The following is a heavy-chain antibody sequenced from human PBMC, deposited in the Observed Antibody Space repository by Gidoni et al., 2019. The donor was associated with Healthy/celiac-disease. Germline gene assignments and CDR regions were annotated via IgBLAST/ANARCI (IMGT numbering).Heavy chain of an antibody. CDR1: GYTFPGYY. Sequence: QVQLVQSGAEVKKPGASLKVSCKASGYTFPGYYLHWVRQAPGQGLEWMGWINPNSGGTNYAQKFQGRVTMTRDTSISTAYMELSRLRSDDTAVYYCARARGYCSSTSCYTIWFDPWGQGTLVTVSS. CDR3: ARARGYCSSTSCYTIWFDP. J-gene: IGHJ5*02. CDR2: INPNSGGT. D-gene: IGHD2-2*02. V-gene: IGHV1-2*02.